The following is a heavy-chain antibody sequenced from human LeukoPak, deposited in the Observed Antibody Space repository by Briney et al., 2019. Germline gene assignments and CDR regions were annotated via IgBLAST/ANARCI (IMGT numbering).Heavy chain of an antibody. V-gene: IGHV4-34*01. J-gene: IGHJ5*02. CDR2: IYRSGNS. Sequence: SETLSLACAVYGGSFSGYYWSWIRQPPGKGLELIGEIYRSGNSNYNPSLKSRVIMSVDRSENQFSLRLSSVTAADTAVYYCAAMKVTTRTLNWFDPWGQGILVTVSS. CDR3: AAMKVTTRTLNWFDP. CDR1: GGSFSGYY. D-gene: IGHD4-17*01.